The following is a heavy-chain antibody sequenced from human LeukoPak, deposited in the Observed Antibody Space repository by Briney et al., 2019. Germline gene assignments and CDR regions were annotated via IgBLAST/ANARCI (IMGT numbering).Heavy chain of an antibody. CDR3: ARGGYSYGYEGSSSWYTCFDY. J-gene: IGHJ4*02. V-gene: IGHV4-34*01. CDR1: GGSFSGYY. D-gene: IGHD5-18*01. Sequence: PSETLSLTCAVYGGSFSGYYWSWIRRPPGKGLEWIGEINHSGSTNYNPSLKSRVTISVDTSKNQFSLKLSSVTAADTAVYYCARGGYSYGYEGSSSWYTCFDYWGQGTLVTVSS. CDR2: INHSGST.